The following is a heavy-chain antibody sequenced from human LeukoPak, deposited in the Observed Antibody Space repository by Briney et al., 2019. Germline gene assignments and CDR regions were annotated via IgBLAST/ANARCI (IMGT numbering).Heavy chain of an antibody. CDR1: GFTFSSYG. CDR3: AKDRGAAAWVLYFDY. V-gene: IGHV3-30*18. CDR2: ISYHGSDQ. D-gene: IGHD3-10*01. Sequence: GGSLRLSCAASGFTFSSYGIHCVRQAPGKGLEWVAVISYHGSDQFYADSVEGRFTVSRDNSKNTLYLQMNSLRPEDTAVYFCAKDRGAAAWVLYFDYWGQGTLVTVSS. J-gene: IGHJ4*02.